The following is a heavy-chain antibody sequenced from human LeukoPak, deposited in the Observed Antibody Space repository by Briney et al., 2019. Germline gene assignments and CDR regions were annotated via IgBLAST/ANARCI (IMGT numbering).Heavy chain of an antibody. CDR1: GFIHSSYG. Sequence: GGSLRLSCAASGFIHSSYGMHWVRQPPAKGLEGVAFIRYDGSNKYYADSVKGRFTISRDNSKNTLYLQMNSLRAEDTAVYYCAKDSSKYNWNDAGMDVWGQGTTVTVSS. D-gene: IGHD1-20*01. CDR3: AKDSSKYNWNDAGMDV. V-gene: IGHV3-30*02. CDR2: IRYDGSNK. J-gene: IGHJ6*02.